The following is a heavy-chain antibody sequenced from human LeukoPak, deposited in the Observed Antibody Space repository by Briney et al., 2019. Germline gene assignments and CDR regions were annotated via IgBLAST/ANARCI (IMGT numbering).Heavy chain of an antibody. J-gene: IGHJ3*02. CDR2: IYYSGST. V-gene: IGHV4-59*08. CDR1: GGSISTYY. CDR3: ARRKNAYYYDSSGYLGAFDI. D-gene: IGHD3-22*01. Sequence: SETLSLTCTVSGGSISTYYWSWIRQPPRKGLEWIGYIYYSGSTNYNPSLKSRVTISVDTSKNQFSLKLSSVTAADTAVYYCARRKNAYYYDSSGYLGAFDIWGQGTMVTVSS.